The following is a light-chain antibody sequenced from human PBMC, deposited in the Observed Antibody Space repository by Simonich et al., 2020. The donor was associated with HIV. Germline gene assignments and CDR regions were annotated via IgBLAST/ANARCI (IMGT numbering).Light chain of an antibody. CDR1: NSDVGGYQY. CDR3: TSYTSSSLWV. J-gene: IGLJ3*02. Sequence: QSALTPPASVSGSPGQSITISCTGTNSDVGGYQYVSWYQQLPGKAPKLFIYDVSNRPSGVSNRFSGSKSAKTASLTISGLQAEDEADYYCTSYTSSSLWVFGGGTKLTVL. CDR2: DVS. V-gene: IGLV2-14*03.